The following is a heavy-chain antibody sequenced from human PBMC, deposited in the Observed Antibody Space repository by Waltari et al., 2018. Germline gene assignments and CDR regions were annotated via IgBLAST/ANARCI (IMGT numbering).Heavy chain of an antibody. J-gene: IGHJ3*02. D-gene: IGHD3-22*01. Sequence: QLQLQESGPGLVKPSQTLSLTCAVSGGSISSGGYSWSWIRQPPGKGLGWIGYIYHSGSTYYNPSLKSRVTISVDRSKNQFSLKLSSVTAADTAVYYCAADGYYYDSSGYYRAFDIWGQGTMVTVSS. CDR3: AADGYYYDSSGYYRAFDI. V-gene: IGHV4-30-2*01. CDR1: GGSISSGGYS. CDR2: IYHSGST.